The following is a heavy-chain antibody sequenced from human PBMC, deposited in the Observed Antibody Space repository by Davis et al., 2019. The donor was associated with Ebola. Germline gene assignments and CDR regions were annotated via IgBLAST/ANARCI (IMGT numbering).Heavy chain of an antibody. J-gene: IGHJ6*04. Sequence: ASVKVSCKASGYTFTSYAMHWVRQAPGQGLEWMGIINPSGGSTSYAQKFQGRVTMTRDTSTSTVYMELSSLRSEDTAVYYCAREDIVVVVAATPHYYYGMDVWGKGTTVTVSS. CDR2: INPSGGST. CDR3: AREDIVVVVAATPHYYYGMDV. D-gene: IGHD2-15*01. CDR1: GYTFTSYA. V-gene: IGHV1-46*01.